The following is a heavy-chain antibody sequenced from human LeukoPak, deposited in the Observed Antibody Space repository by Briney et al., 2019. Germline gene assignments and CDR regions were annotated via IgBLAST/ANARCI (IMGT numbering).Heavy chain of an antibody. D-gene: IGHD3-10*01. CDR2: IIPIFGTA. V-gene: IGHV1-69*05. CDR1: GGTFSSYA. Sequence: ASVKVSCKASGGTFSSYAISWVRQAPGQGLEWMGGIIPIFGTANYAQKSQGRVTITTGESTSTAYMELSSLRSEDTAVYYCARDKSLSGSRYYFDYWGQGTLVTVSS. J-gene: IGHJ4*02. CDR3: ARDKSLSGSRYYFDY.